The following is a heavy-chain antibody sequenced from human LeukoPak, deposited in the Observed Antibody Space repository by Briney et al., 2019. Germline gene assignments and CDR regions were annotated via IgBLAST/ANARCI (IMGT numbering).Heavy chain of an antibody. Sequence: GGSLRLPCAASGFTFSSYAMSWVRQAPGKGLEWVSAISGSGGSTYYADSVKCRFTISRDNSKNTLYLQMSSLRAEDTAVYYCAKNIRSEASYYYYMNVWGTGTTVTVSS. CDR3: AKNIRSEASYYYYMNV. CDR2: ISGSGGST. V-gene: IGHV3-23*01. J-gene: IGHJ6*03. CDR1: GFTFSSYA. D-gene: IGHD3-10*01.